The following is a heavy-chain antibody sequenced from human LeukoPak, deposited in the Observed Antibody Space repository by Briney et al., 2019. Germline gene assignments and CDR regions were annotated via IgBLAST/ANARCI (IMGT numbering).Heavy chain of an antibody. CDR2: IYTSGST. CDR3: ARLLRYFDWYDAFDI. CDR1: GGSISSYY. V-gene: IGHV4-4*07. J-gene: IGHJ3*02. D-gene: IGHD3-9*01. Sequence: SETLSLTCTVSGGSISSYYWSWIRQPAGKGLEWIGRIYTSGSTNYNPSLKSRVTMSVDTSKNQFSLKLTSVTAADTAAYYCARLLRYFDWYDAFDIWGQGTMVTVSS.